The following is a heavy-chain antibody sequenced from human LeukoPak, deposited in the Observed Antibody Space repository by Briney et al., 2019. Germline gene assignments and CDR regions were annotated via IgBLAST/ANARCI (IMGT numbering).Heavy chain of an antibody. J-gene: IGHJ1*01. D-gene: IGHD6-13*01. V-gene: IGHV3-9*01. CDR3: ANGLPIWSSSWYESAFLH. Sequence: GGSLRLSCAASGFTFDDYAMHWVRQAPGKGLEWVSGISWNSGSIGYADSVKGRFTISRDNAKNSLYLQMNSLRAEDTALYYCANGLPIWSSSWYESAFLHWGQGTLVTVSS. CDR1: GFTFDDYA. CDR2: ISWNSGSI.